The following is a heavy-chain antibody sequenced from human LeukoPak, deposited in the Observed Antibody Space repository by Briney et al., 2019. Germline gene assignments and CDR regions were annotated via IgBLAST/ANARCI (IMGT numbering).Heavy chain of an antibody. D-gene: IGHD2-15*01. CDR3: ARDLVVAVYYYYGMDV. Sequence: ASVKVSCKASGGTFSSYAISWVRQAPGQGLEWMGRIIPILGIANYAQKFQGRVTITADKSTSTAYMELSSLRSEDTAVYYCARDLVVAVYYYYGMDVWGQWTTVTVSS. J-gene: IGHJ6*02. CDR2: IIPILGIA. CDR1: GGTFSSYA. V-gene: IGHV1-69*04.